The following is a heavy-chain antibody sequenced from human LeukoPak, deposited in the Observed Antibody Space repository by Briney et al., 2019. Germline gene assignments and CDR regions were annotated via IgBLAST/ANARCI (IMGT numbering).Heavy chain of an antibody. CDR1: GFASTSQD. Sequence: PGGSLRLSCAASGFASTSQDMGWVRQAPGPGLEWFSGISGRGNRTYYVNSVRGRLTISRDNSKNTLYLQMNSLRADDTAVYYCAKDARRSSGWYFFDHWGQGTLVTVSS. J-gene: IGHJ4*02. V-gene: IGHV3-23*01. CDR3: AKDARRSSGWYFFDH. D-gene: IGHD6-19*01. CDR2: ISGRGNRT.